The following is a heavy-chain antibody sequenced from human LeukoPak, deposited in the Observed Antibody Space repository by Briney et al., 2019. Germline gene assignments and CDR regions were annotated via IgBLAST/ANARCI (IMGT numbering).Heavy chain of an antibody. CDR2: INHGGST. CDR3: ARDLYFDY. V-gene: IGHV4-39*07. CDR1: GGSITSSTYY. Sequence: TSETLSLTCTVSGGSITSSTYYWSWIRQPPQKGLEWIGEINHGGSTNYNPSLRSRVSISVDTSKNQFSLKLNSVTAADTAVYYCARDLYFDYWGQGTLVTVSS. J-gene: IGHJ4*02.